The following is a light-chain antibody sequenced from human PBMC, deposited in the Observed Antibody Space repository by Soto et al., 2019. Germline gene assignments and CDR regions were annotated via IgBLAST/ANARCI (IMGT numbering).Light chain of an antibody. V-gene: IGLV1-40*01. J-gene: IGLJ2*01. CDR1: SSNIGAGYD. CDR3: QSYDSSLSRV. CDR2: GNS. Sequence: QSVLTQPPSVSGAPGQSVTISCTGSSSNIGAGYDVHWYQQLPGTAPKLLIYGNSNRPAGVPDRFSGSKSGPSASLAITGLQAEDEADYYCQSYDSSLSRVFGGGTKLTVL.